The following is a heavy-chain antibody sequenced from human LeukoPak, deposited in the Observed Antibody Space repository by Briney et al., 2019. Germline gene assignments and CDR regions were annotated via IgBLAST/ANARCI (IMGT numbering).Heavy chain of an antibody. CDR3: ARSRRLLPFDY. D-gene: IGHD2-15*01. Sequence: PGGSLRLSCAASGFTFSSYAMSWVRQAPGKGLEWVANIKQDGSEKYYVDSVKGRFTISRDNAKNSLYLQMNSLRAEDTAVYYCARSRRLLPFDYWGQGTLVTVSS. CDR1: GFTFSSYA. V-gene: IGHV3-7*01. J-gene: IGHJ4*02. CDR2: IKQDGSEK.